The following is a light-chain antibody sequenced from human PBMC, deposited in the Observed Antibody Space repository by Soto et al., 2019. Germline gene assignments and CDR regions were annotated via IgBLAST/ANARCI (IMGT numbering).Light chain of an antibody. CDR1: QSVSSY. CDR3: QQRSNWQIT. J-gene: IGKJ4*01. Sequence: EIVLTQSPATLPLSPGEGATLSCRASQSVSSYLAWYQQKPGQAPRLLIYDASNRATGIPARFSGSGSGTDFTLTISSLEPEDFAVYYCQQRSNWQITFGGGTKVDIK. CDR2: DAS. V-gene: IGKV3-11*01.